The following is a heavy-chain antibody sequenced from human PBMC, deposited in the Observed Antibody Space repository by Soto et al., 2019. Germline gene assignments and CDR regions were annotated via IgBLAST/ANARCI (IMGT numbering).Heavy chain of an antibody. CDR3: ARDLSGGSSWYEFDS. CDR1: CDSIISSY. J-gene: IGHJ4*02. D-gene: IGHD6-13*01. V-gene: IGHV4-59*01. Sequence: PSETLSLTCTFSCDSIISSYWSWVRQPPGKGLEWIGYVHYSGATNSNPSLKSRVTISADTSKNQFSLKVVSVTPSDTAVYFCARDLSGGSSWYEFDSWGPGILVTVSS. CDR2: VHYSGAT.